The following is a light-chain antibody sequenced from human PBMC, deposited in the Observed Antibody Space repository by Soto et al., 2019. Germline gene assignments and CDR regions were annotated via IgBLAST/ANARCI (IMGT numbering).Light chain of an antibody. CDR3: QQYSQWPLT. CDR1: QSVTSN. V-gene: IGKV3-15*01. CDR2: GVS. Sequence: VITQSPATLSVSPGERATLSCRASQSVTSNLAWYQQKPGQAPRLLMYGVSTRATGIPARFGGSGSATEFTLTISSLQSEDFAVYYCQQYSQWPLTFGGGTKVDIK. J-gene: IGKJ4*01.